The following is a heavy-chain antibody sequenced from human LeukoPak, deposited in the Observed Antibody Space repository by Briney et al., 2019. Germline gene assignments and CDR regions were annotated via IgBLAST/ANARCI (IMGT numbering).Heavy chain of an antibody. CDR1: GSSFTRYW. V-gene: IGHV5-51*01. Sequence: GESLKISCKGSGSSFTRYWIGWVRQMPGKGLEWMGIIYPGDSETRYSPSFQGQVTISADKSFSTAYLQWRSLKASDTAMYYCARWQLANGAFDIWGQGTMVTVSS. D-gene: IGHD6-6*01. CDR3: ARWQLANGAFDI. J-gene: IGHJ3*02. CDR2: IYPGDSET.